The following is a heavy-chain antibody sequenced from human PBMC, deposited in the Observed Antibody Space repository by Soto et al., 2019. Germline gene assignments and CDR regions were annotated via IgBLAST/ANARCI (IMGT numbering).Heavy chain of an antibody. CDR1: AGSFRGSF. J-gene: IGHJ4*02. Sequence: PSQTLSLTCSLSAGSFRGSFWSWLRPSPDKGPEWNGEINDSGSTYYNPSFKSRLTISVDTSNSQISLRLTAVTAAGSAVYYCKGGDFWGKGTRVTVSS. D-gene: IGHD3-16*01. CDR3: KGGDF. CDR2: INDSGST. V-gene: IGHV4-34*01.